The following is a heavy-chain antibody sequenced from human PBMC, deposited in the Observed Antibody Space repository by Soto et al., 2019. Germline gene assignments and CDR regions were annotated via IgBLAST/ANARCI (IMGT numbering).Heavy chain of an antibody. D-gene: IGHD2-15*01. CDR3: PKTKAVNNIFVI. V-gene: IGHV3-15*07. Sequence: TGGSLRLSCAASGFTFSRYGMHWVRQAPGQGLEGVGRIRSKTDGGTTDYAAPVKGRFSISRDDSKNTLYLQMNSLKNENPAVYYCPKTKAVNNIFVIWGQGKMVTVSS. J-gene: IGHJ3*02. CDR1: GFTFSRYG. CDR2: IRSKTDGGTT.